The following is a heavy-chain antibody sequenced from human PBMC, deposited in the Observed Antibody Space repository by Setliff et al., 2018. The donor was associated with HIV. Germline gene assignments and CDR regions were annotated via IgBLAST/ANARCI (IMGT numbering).Heavy chain of an antibody. CDR3: ARATLEYTYGPGY. CDR2: ISGFNGNT. V-gene: IGHV1-18*01. Sequence: ASVKGSCKASGYSFARYGLSWVRQAPGQGLEWMGWISGFNGNTKDAQSYQDRVAMTTETATSTAYMELSSLRSEDTAVYYCARATLEYTYGPGYWGQGTLVTVSS. D-gene: IGHD5-18*01. CDR1: GYSFARYG. J-gene: IGHJ4*02.